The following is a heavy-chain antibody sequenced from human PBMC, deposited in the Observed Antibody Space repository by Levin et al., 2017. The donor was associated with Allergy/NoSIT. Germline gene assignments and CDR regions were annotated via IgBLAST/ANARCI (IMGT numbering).Heavy chain of an antibody. CDR1: GGSISSSRNY. CDR2: VHYSGST. J-gene: IGHJ4*02. D-gene: IGHD3-16*02. CDR3: AEHLITFGGVIDYFDN. Sequence: SETLSLTCTVSGGSISSSRNYWGWIRQPPGKGLEWIVSVHYSGSTYYNPSLKSLVIRSEDTSKNQFSLKLSSVTAADTAVYYWAEHLITFGGVIDYFDNWGQGTLVTVSS. V-gene: IGHV4-39*01.